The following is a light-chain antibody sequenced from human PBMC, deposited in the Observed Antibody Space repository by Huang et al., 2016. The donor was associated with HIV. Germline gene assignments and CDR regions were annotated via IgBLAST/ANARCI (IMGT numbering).Light chain of an antibody. CDR2: EVS. J-gene: IGKJ5*01. CDR3: MHSFRLQAT. CDR1: QTIVHSDGKTY. Sequence: IVMTQSSLSLSVTPGQPASISCKSSQTIVHSDGKTYLYWYLQKPGQPPQLLIYEVSNRFSGVPDRFSGSGSGADFTLNISRVEAEDVGVYYCMHSFRLQATFGQGTRLEIK. V-gene: IGKV2D-29*01.